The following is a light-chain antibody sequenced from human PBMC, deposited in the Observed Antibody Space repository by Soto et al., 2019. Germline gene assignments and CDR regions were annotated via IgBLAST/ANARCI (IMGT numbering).Light chain of an antibody. V-gene: IGKV2-28*01. CDR2: LGS. Sequence: DIVMTQSPLSLPVTPGEPASISCRSSQSLLHSNGYNYLDWYLQKPGQSPQLLIYLGSNRASGVPDRFSSSGSGTDFILKISRVEAEDVGVYYCMQALQTPFTFGPGTKVDIK. CDR1: QSLLHSNGYNY. CDR3: MQALQTPFT. J-gene: IGKJ3*01.